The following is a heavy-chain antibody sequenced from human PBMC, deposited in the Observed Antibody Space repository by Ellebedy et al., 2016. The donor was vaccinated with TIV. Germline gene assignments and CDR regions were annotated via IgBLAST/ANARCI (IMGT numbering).Heavy chain of an antibody. CDR2: INHSGST. D-gene: IGHD6-19*01. Sequence: MPSETLSLTCGVYGGSFSGYYWSWIRQPPGKGLEWIGEINHSGSTNYNPSLKSRVTISVDTSKNQFSLKLSSVAAADTAVYYCARQGHSSGWYVGEYYFDYWGQGTLVTVSS. CDR1: GGSFSGYY. V-gene: IGHV4-34*01. CDR3: ARQGHSSGWYVGEYYFDY. J-gene: IGHJ4*02.